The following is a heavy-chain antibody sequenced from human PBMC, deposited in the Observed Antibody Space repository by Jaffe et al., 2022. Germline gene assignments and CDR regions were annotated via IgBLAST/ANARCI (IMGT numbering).Heavy chain of an antibody. D-gene: IGHD1-20*01. CDR2: ISWNSGSI. J-gene: IGHJ5*02. CDR1: GFTFDDYA. CDR3: AKGLNWNHRGGFDP. Sequence: EVQLVESGGGLVQPGRSLRLSCAASGFTFDDYAMHWVRQAPGKGLEWVSGISWNSGSIGYADSVKGRFTISRDNAKNSLYLQMNSLRAEDTALYYCAKGLNWNHRGGFDPWGQGTLVTVSS. V-gene: IGHV3-9*01.